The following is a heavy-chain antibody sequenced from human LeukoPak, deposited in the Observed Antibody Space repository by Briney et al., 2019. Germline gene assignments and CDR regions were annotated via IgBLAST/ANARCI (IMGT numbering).Heavy chain of an antibody. CDR1: GGSISSNTYY. CDR3: AREGMMERRFFDQ. V-gene: IGHV4-39*07. J-gene: IGHJ4*02. D-gene: IGHD1-1*01. Sequence: ASETLSLTCTVSGGSISSNTYYWGWLRQPPGKGLEWIGNIYYTGSTYYNPSLKSRVTISVHTSKNQLYLKLSSVTAADTAVYYCAREGMMERRFFDQWRQGPLVSVSS. CDR2: IYYTGST.